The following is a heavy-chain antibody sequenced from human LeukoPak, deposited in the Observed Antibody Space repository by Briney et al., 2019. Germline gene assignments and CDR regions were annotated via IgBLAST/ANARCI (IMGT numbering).Heavy chain of an antibody. CDR1: GFTFSSYG. Sequence: PGGSLRLSCAASGFTFSSYGMSWVRQAPGKGPEWVSGISGSGGSTYYADSVKGRFTISRDNTKNTLYLQMNSLRAEDTAVYYCAKDRHAPGRYCSSTSCFPFDSWGQGTLVTVSS. CDR3: AKDRHAPGRYCSSTSCFPFDS. V-gene: IGHV3-23*01. J-gene: IGHJ5*01. D-gene: IGHD2-2*01. CDR2: ISGSGGST.